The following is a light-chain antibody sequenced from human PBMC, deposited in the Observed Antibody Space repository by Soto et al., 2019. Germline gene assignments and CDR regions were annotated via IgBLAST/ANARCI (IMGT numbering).Light chain of an antibody. V-gene: IGLV1-44*01. J-gene: IGLJ1*01. CDR2: INE. CDR3: AAWDDSLNGYV. CDR1: SSNIGNHN. Sequence: QSVLTQPPSASGTPGQRVTISCSGSSSNIGNHNVNWYQQRPGTAPRLLIFINERRPSGVPDRVSGSKSGTSASLVISGLRSDDEADYYCAAWDDSLNGYVFGTGTKLTVL.